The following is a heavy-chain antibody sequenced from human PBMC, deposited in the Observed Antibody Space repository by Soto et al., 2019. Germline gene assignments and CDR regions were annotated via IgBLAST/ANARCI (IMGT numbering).Heavy chain of an antibody. CDR2: MNPNSGNT. CDR1: GYTFTSYD. V-gene: IGHV1-8*01. D-gene: IGHD3-16*02. CDR3: TRFGYRYGVLHLYGMDV. J-gene: IGHJ6*02. Sequence: QVQLVQSGAEVKKPGASVKVSCKASGYTFTSYDINWGRQATGQGLEWMGWMNPNSGNTGYAQKLQGRVTLTRNTSISTAYMELSSLRSEDTAVYYCTRFGYRYGVLHLYGMDVWGQGTTVTVSS.